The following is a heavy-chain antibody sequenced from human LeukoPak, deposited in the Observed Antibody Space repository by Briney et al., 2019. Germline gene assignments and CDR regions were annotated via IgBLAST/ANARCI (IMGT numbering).Heavy chain of an antibody. V-gene: IGHV3-7*03. D-gene: IGHD6-13*01. J-gene: IGHJ6*03. Sequence: GGSLRLSCAASGFTFRSYWMTWVRQYPGKGLEWVANIKQDGSETYYADSVKGRFTISRDNAKRSLYLQMNSLRAEDTAVYYCAKDPRPSSSWTLNYYMDVWGKGTTVTVSS. CDR2: IKQDGSET. CDR3: AKDPRPSSSWTLNYYMDV. CDR1: GFTFRSYW.